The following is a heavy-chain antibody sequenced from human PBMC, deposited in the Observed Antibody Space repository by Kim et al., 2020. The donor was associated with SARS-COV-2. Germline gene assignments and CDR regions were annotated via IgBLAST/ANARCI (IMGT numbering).Heavy chain of an antibody. CDR3: ARAILLWFGEPSSGYFDY. CDR2: ISYDGSNK. D-gene: IGHD3-10*01. J-gene: IGHJ4*02. CDR1: GFTFSSYA. V-gene: IGHV3-30-3*01. Sequence: GGSLRLSCAASGFTFSSYAMHWVRQAPGKGLEWVAVISYDGSNKYYADSVKGRFTISRDNSKNTLYLQMNSLRAEDTAVYYCARAILLWFGEPSSGYFDYWGQGTLVTVSS.